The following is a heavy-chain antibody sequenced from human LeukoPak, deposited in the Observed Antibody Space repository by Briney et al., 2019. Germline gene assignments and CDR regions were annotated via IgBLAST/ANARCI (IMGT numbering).Heavy chain of an antibody. CDR1: GFTFSSYG. CDR2: IRYDGSNK. CDR3: AKERDTAMVTIDS. Sequence: GGSLRLSCAASGFTFSSYGMLWVRQAPGKGLEWVAFIRYDGSNKYYADSVKGRFTISRDNSKNTLYLQMNSLRAEDTAVYYCAKERDTAMVTIDSRGQGTLVTVSS. D-gene: IGHD5-18*01. J-gene: IGHJ4*02. V-gene: IGHV3-30*02.